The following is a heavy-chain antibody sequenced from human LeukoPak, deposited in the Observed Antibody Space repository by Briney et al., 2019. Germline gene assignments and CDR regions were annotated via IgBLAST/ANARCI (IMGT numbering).Heavy chain of an antibody. CDR1: GGSISSSSYY. V-gene: IGHV4-39*01. D-gene: IGHD4-11*01. J-gene: IGHJ4*02. CDR3: ASCSGTTTLTFDY. Sequence: SETLSLTCTVSGGSISSSSYYWGWLRQPPGKGLEWIGSIYYSGSTYYNPSLKSRVTISVDTSKNQFSLKLSSVTAADTAVYYCASCSGTTTLTFDYWGQGTLVTVSS. CDR2: IYYSGST.